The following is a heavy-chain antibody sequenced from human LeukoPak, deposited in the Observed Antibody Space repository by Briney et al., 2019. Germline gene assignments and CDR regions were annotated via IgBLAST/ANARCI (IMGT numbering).Heavy chain of an antibody. D-gene: IGHD3-22*01. CDR3: AKVATKGNYYDSSGYSLDY. CDR1: GFTFSSYA. J-gene: IGHJ4*02. CDR2: ISGSGDST. Sequence: GGSLRLSCAASGFTFSSYAMSWVRQAPGKGLEWVSHISGSGDSTYFADSVKGRFTISKDNSKNTLYLQMNSLRAEDTAVFYCAKVATKGNYYDSSGYSLDYWGQGTLVTVSS. V-gene: IGHV3-23*01.